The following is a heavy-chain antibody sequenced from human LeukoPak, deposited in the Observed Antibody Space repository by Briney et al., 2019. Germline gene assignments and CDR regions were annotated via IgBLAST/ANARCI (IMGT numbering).Heavy chain of an antibody. CDR1: GGSISNKY. J-gene: IGHJ3*02. CDR2: IYYSGST. Sequence: PSETLSLTCTVSGGSISNKYWSWIRQPPGKGLEWIGYIYYSGSTNYNPSLKSRVTILVDTSKNQFSLKLSSVTAADTAVYYCASSLYYYDSSGYTIWGQGTMVTVSS. D-gene: IGHD3-22*01. V-gene: IGHV4-59*08. CDR3: ASSLYYYDSSGYTI.